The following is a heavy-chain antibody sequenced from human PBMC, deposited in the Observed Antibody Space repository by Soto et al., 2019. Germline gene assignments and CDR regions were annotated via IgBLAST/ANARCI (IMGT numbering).Heavy chain of an antibody. J-gene: IGHJ4*02. CDR2: ISGSGGST. D-gene: IGHD6-19*01. CDR1: GFTFSSYA. Sequence: PGGSLRLSCAASGFTFSSYAMSWVRQAPGKGLEWVSAISGSGGSTYYADSVKGRFTISRDNSKNTLYLQMNSLRAEDTAVYYCAKDPVKLAVAVSNYFDYWGQGTLVTVSS. CDR3: AKDPVKLAVAVSNYFDY. V-gene: IGHV3-23*01.